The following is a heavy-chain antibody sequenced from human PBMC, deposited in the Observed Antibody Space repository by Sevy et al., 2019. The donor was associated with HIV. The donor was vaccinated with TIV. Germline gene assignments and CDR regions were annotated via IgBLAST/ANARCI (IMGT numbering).Heavy chain of an antibody. CDR2: VFYSGTT. V-gene: IGHV4-59*01. CDR3: ARERLDDYSNFFFDY. D-gene: IGHD4-4*01. CDR1: GDFLSDYY. Sequence: SETLSLTCTVSGDFLSDYYWSWIRQPPGKGLEWIGFVFYSGTTTYNPSLGSRVSISVDTSKNQFSLRLTSVTAADTALYYCARERLDDYSNFFFDYWGRGTQVTVSS. J-gene: IGHJ4*02.